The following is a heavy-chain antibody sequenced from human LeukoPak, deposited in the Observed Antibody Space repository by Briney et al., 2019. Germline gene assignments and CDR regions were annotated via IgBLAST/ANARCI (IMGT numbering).Heavy chain of an antibody. V-gene: IGHV4-61*02. CDR3: ARDNSYCSSTSCYYNWFDP. Sequence: SETLSLTCTVSGGSISSGSSYWSWIRQPAGKGLEWIGRIYTSGSTNYNPSLKSRVTISVDTSKNQFSLKLSSVTAADTAVYFCARDNSYCSSTSCYYNWFDPWGQGTLVTVSS. J-gene: IGHJ5*02. D-gene: IGHD2-2*01. CDR1: GGSISSGSSY. CDR2: IYTSGST.